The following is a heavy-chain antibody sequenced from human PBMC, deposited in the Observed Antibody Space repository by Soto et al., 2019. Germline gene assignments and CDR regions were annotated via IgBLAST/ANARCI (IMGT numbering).Heavy chain of an antibody. J-gene: IGHJ6*02. CDR2: ILYDGSNK. CDR1: GFTFSNYG. CDR3: AKSRDAYNFYFYYGMDV. Sequence: SLRLSCAASGFTFSNYGMDWVRQTPGKGVEWVALILYDGSNKYYADSVKGRFTISRDNSKNTLYLQVSSLRAEDTAVYYCAKSRDAYNFYFYYGMDVWGQGTSVTVSS. D-gene: IGHD1-1*01. V-gene: IGHV3-30*18.